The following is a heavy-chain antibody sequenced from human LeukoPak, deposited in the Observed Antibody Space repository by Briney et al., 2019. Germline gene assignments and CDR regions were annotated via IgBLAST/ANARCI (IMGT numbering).Heavy chain of an antibody. J-gene: IGHJ4*02. CDR2: IIAAFGTV. CDR3: ARDCGGDCDY. D-gene: IGHD2-21*01. CDR1: GGPINRYT. Sequence: GASVKVSCRASGGPINRYTISWVRQAAGHGLEWMGRIIAAFGTVNYAQKFEGRVTIIADKSTNTAYMELSRLRSEDTAMYYCARDCGGDCDYWGQGTLVTVSS. V-gene: IGHV1-69*08.